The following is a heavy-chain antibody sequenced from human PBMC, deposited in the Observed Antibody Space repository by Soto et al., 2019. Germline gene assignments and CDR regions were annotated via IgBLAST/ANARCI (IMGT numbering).Heavy chain of an antibody. CDR3: ARAQYTGSYFDACDV. V-gene: IGHV3-33*03. CDR2: IWYDGSNK. CDR1: GFSFSSYG. J-gene: IGHJ3*01. D-gene: IGHD1-26*01. Sequence: GGSLRLSCAASGFSFSSYGMHRVRQAPGKGLDWVAVIWYDGSNKYYAESVKGRFTISRDNSKNTLYVQMNSLTVEDTAVYYCARAQYTGSYFDACDVWGQGTMVPVSS.